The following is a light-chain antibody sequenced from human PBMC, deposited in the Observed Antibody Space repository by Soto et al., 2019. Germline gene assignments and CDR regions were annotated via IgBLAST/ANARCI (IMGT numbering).Light chain of an antibody. CDR1: QSVSNSY. J-gene: IGKJ5*01. V-gene: IGKV3-20*01. CDR2: GAS. Sequence: EIVLTQSPGTLSLSPGERDTLSCRASQSVSNSYLAWYQQKPGQAPRLLIYGASSRATGIPDRFSGSGSGTDFTLTISRLEPEDFSVYYCQQYDSSPITFGQGTRLEIK. CDR3: QQYDSSPIT.